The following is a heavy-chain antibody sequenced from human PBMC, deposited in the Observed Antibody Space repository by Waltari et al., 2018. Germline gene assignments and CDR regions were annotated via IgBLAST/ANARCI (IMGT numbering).Heavy chain of an antibody. J-gene: IGHJ1*01. Sequence: QLQLQESGPGLVKPSETLSLTCSAPGGSITTNPHWGWIRPPPGKGLEWMGNMQYRGSTFYNPSLESRVTISLDTWKNQFSLRLTSGGAADTAVYFCGRIAFGDEGGYFQHWGQGTLVTVSS. CDR2: MQYRGST. D-gene: IGHD4-17*01. CDR1: GGSITTNPH. CDR3: GRIAFGDEGGYFQH. V-gene: IGHV4-39*01.